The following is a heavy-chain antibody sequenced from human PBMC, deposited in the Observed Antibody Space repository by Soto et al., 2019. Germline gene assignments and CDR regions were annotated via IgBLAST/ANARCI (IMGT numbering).Heavy chain of an antibody. V-gene: IGHV3-30-3*01. J-gene: IGHJ4*02. Sequence: QVQLVESGGGVVQPGRSLRLSCAASGFTFSSYAMHWVRQAPGKGLEWVAVISYDGSNKYYADSVKGRFTISRDNSKNTLYLQMNSLRAEDTAVYYCARDWQWLVNGEFDYWGQGTLVTVSS. CDR1: GFTFSSYA. CDR3: ARDWQWLVNGEFDY. D-gene: IGHD6-19*01. CDR2: ISYDGSNK.